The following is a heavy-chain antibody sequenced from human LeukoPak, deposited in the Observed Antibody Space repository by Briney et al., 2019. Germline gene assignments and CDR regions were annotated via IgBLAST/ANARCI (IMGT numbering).Heavy chain of an antibody. V-gene: IGHV1-69*04. J-gene: IGHJ4*02. Sequence: SVKVSCKASGGTFSSYAISWVRQAPGQGLEWMGRIIPILGIANYAQKFQGRVTITADKSTSTAYMGLSSLRSEDTAVYYCARATRVERADYWGQGTLVTVSS. CDR3: ARATRVERADY. D-gene: IGHD3-3*01. CDR2: IIPILGIA. CDR1: GGTFSSYA.